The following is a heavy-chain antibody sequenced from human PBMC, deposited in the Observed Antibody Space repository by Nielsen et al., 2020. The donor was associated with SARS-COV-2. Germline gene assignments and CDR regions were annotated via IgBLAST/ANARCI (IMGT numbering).Heavy chain of an antibody. J-gene: IGHJ3*02. CDR3: ARGYCSSISCRRGVADAFDI. D-gene: IGHD2-2*01. CDR2: IYHSGST. Sequence: SETLSLTCAVSGGSISSSYWWCWVRQPPGKRLEWIGEIYHSGSTNYNPSLKSRVTISVDKSKNQFSLKLSSVTAADTAVYYCARGYCSSISCRRGVADAFDIWGQGTMVTVSS. CDR1: GGSISSSYW. V-gene: IGHV4-4*02.